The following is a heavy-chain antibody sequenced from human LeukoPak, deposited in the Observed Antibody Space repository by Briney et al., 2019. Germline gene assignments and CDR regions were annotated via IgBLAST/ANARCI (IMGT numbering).Heavy chain of an antibody. Sequence: ASVKVSCKASGYTFTSYGISWVRQAPGQGLEWMGWISAYNGNTNYAQKLQGRVTMTTDTSTGTAYMELRSLRSDDTAVYYCARDSVVVPAAPFDYWGQGTLVTVSS. CDR1: GYTFTSYG. CDR2: ISAYNGNT. J-gene: IGHJ4*02. V-gene: IGHV1-18*01. D-gene: IGHD2-2*01. CDR3: ARDSVVVPAAPFDY.